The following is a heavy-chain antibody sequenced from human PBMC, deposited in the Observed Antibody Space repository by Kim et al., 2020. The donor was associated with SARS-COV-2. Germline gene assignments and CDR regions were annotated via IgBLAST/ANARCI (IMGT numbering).Heavy chain of an antibody. Sequence: SETLSLTCTVSGGSISSYYWSWIRQPPGKGLEWTGYIYYSGSTNYNPSLKSRVTISVDTSKNQFSLKLSSVTAADTAVYYCARVLVGATTFYFDYWGQGTLVTVSS. J-gene: IGHJ4*02. CDR3: ARVLVGATTFYFDY. CDR2: IYYSGST. CDR1: GGSISSYY. V-gene: IGHV4-59*01. D-gene: IGHD1-26*01.